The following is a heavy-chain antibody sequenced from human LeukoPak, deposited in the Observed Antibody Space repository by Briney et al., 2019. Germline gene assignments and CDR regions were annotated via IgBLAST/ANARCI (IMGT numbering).Heavy chain of an antibody. CDR1: GFTFSSYG. V-gene: IGHV3-30*18. D-gene: IGHD3-22*01. Sequence: GGSLRLSCAASGFTFSSYGMHWVRQAPGKGLEWVAVISYDGSNKYYADSVKGRFTISRDNSKNTLYLQMDSLRAEDTAVYYCAKDRPYYYDSSGYYDYWGQGTLVTVSS. CDR2: ISYDGSNK. J-gene: IGHJ4*02. CDR3: AKDRPYYYDSSGYYDY.